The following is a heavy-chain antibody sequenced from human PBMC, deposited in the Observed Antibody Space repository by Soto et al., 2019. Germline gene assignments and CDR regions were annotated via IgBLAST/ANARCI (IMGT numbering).Heavy chain of an antibody. CDR2: VGGGGDNT. J-gene: IGHJ4*02. Sequence: EVQLLESGGGLVQPGGSLRLCCGASGFTFSSYSMNWVRQAPGKGLEWVASVGGGGDNTFYADSVKGRFTITRDDSQNTLYLQMNSLRAEDTAVYFCAKRESGSGRSPPMINCWGQGTLVTVS. CDR1: GFTFSSYS. CDR3: AKRESGSGRSPPMINC. D-gene: IGHD3-10*01. V-gene: IGHV3-23*01.